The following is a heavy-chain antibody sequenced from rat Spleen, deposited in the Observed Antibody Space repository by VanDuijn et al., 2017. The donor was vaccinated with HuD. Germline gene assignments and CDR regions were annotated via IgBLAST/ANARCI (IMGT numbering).Heavy chain of an antibody. V-gene: IGHV5-25*01. CDR2: ISPGGGDT. CDR1: GFTFSNYY. Sequence: EVQLVESGGGLVQPGRSMKLSCTASGFTFSNYYMAWVRQAPTKGLEWVASISPGGGDTYYRVSVKGRFTISRDNAISTLYLLMDSLRSEDTATYYCARRKLYYGFDYWGQGVMVTVSS. CDR3: ARRKLYYGFDY. D-gene: IGHD1-6*01. J-gene: IGHJ2*01.